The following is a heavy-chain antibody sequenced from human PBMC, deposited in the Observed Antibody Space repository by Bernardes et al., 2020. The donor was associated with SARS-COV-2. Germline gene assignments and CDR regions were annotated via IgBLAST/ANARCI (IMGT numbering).Heavy chain of an antibody. Sequence: GGSLRLSCAASGFTLISSTMSWFRQAPGQGLEWISSITASGGYTYFANSVRGRFTISRDISKNTLYLEMGSLRPYDTAIYYCAKMGLAPGSTIGGQCLRFDYWGQGAQVTVSS. CDR1: GFTLISST. CDR2: ITASGGYT. J-gene: IGHJ4*02. D-gene: IGHD6-19*01. V-gene: IGHV3-23*01. CDR3: AKMGLAPGSTIGGQCLRFDY.